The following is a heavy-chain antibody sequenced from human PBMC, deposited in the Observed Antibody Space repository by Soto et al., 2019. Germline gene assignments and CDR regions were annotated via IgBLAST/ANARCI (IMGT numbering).Heavy chain of an antibody. CDR1: GFTFSNDW. J-gene: IGHJ3*02. Sequence: EVQLVESGGGLVKPGGSLRLSCAASGFTFSNDWMSWVRQAPGKGLEWVGRIKSNTDGGTTDYAAPVKGRFTISRDDSKNTLYLQMNSLKTEDTAVYYCTIGRYDPHAFDIWGQGKMVTVSS. CDR3: TIGRYDPHAFDI. CDR2: IKSNTDGGTT. V-gene: IGHV3-15*01. D-gene: IGHD3-3*01.